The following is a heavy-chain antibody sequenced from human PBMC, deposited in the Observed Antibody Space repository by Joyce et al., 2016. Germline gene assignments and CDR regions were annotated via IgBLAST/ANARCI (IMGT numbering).Heavy chain of an antibody. Sequence: EVQLVQSGAEVKKPGESLKISCKASGYSFTTYWLGWVRQMPGKGLEGLGIIYPADSDTRSSPSFQGQVTFSADKSISTVYLQWSSLKASDTAIYYCANTGRYCFNTSCPNGAFDIWGQGTMVTVSS. J-gene: IGHJ3*02. D-gene: IGHD2/OR15-2a*01. V-gene: IGHV5-51*03. CDR3: ANTGRYCFNTSCPNGAFDI. CDR2: IYPADSDT. CDR1: GYSFTTYW.